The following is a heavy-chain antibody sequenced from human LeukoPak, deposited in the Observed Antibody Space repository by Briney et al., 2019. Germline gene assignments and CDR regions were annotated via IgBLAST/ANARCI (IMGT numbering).Heavy chain of an antibody. CDR2: INTNTGNP. Sequence: ASVKVSCKASGYTFTSYAMNWVRQAPGQGLEWMGWINTNTGNPTYAQGFTGRFVFSLDTSVSTAYLQISSLKAEDTAVYYCARDHWTKLRYFDWFDFDYWGQGTLVTVSS. J-gene: IGHJ4*02. D-gene: IGHD3-9*01. CDR3: ARDHWTKLRYFDWFDFDY. CDR1: GYTFTSYA. V-gene: IGHV7-4-1*02.